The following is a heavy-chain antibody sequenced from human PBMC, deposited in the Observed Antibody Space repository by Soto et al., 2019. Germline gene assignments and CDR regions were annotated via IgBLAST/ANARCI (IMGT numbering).Heavy chain of an antibody. D-gene: IGHD5-12*01. Sequence: PGGSLRLSCAASGFTFSSYSMNWVRQAPGKGLEWVSSSSSSSSYIYYADSVKGRFTISRDNAKNSLYLQMNSLRAEDTAVYYCARDLMGGGYDLVVGVRYYYGMDVWGQGTTVTVSS. CDR3: ARDLMGGGYDLVVGVRYYYGMDV. J-gene: IGHJ6*02. CDR2: SSSSSSYI. CDR1: GFTFSSYS. V-gene: IGHV3-21*01.